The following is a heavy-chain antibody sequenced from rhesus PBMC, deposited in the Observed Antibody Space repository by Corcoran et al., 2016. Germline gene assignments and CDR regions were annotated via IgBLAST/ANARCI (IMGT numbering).Heavy chain of an antibody. CDR3: AILQAYYFDY. D-gene: IGHD1-44*01. J-gene: IGHJ4*01. CDR1: GGSISSNY. CDR2: ISGSGVST. V-gene: IGHV4-173*01. Sequence: QLQLQESGPGLVKPSETLSLTCAVSGGSISSNYCSWNRQPPGKGLEWISRISGSGVSTDYNPSLKSRVTMSTATSKNQFSLKLSSVTAADTAVYYCAILQAYYFDYWGQGVLVTVSS.